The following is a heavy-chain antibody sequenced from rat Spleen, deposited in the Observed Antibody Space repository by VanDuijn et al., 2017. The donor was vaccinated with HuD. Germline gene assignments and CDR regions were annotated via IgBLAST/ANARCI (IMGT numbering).Heavy chain of an antibody. D-gene: IGHD2-7*01. CDR1: GFVFSSYG. J-gene: IGHJ3*01. V-gene: IGHV5-19*01. Sequence: EVQLVESGGGLVQPGGSLKLSCAASGFVFSSYGMNWVRQAPPKGLKWVASISPSGGSTYYRDSVKGRFIISRDNAKSTLYLQMDSLRSEDTATYYCAAHGARISRFANWGQGTLVTVSS. CDR3: AAHGARISRFAN. CDR2: ISPSGGST.